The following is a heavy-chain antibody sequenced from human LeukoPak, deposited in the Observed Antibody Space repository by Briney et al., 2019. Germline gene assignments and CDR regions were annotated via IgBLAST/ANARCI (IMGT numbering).Heavy chain of an antibody. D-gene: IGHD3-22*01. V-gene: IGHV3-66*01. CDR1: GFTVSSNY. CDR3: ARSYDSSGYRKGRAFDI. Sequence: GGSLRLSCAASGFTVSSNYMSWVRQAPGKGLEWVSVIYSGGSGGSTYYAGPVKGRFTISRDNSKNTLYLQMNSLRAEDTAVYYCARSYDSSGYRKGRAFDIWGQGTMVTVSS. CDR2: IYSGGSGGST. J-gene: IGHJ3*02.